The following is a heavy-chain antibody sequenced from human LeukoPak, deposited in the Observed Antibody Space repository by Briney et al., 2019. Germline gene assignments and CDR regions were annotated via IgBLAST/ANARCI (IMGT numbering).Heavy chain of an antibody. CDR3: AREPEYYYDSSGNRGDY. J-gene: IGHJ4*02. CDR2: IYYSGST. CDR1: GDSISSGGCY. V-gene: IGHV4-31*03. Sequence: KASETLSLTCTVSGDSISSGGCYWSWIRQHPGKGLEWIGYIYYSGSTYYNPSLKSRVTISVDTSKNQFSLKLSSVTAADTAVYYCAREPEYYYDSSGNRGDYWGQGTLVTVSS. D-gene: IGHD3-22*01.